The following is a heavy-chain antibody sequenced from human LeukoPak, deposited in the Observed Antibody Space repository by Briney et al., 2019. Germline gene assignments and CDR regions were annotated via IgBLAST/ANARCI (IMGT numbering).Heavy chain of an antibody. Sequence: ASVKVSCKASGYTFTGYYMHWVRQAPGQGLEWMGRINPNSGGTNYAQKFQGRVTITADESTSTAYMELSSLRSEDTAVYYCARLGPYYDSSGYGEYNWFDPWGQGTLVTVSS. D-gene: IGHD3-22*01. CDR3: ARLGPYYDSSGYGEYNWFDP. CDR2: INPNSGGT. CDR1: GYTFTGYY. J-gene: IGHJ5*02. V-gene: IGHV1-2*06.